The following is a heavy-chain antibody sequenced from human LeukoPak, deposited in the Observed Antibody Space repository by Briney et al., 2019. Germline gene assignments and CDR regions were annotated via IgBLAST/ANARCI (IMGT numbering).Heavy chain of an antibody. D-gene: IGHD3-10*01. CDR1: GGSISSYY. J-gene: IGHJ5*02. Sequence: SETLSLTCTVSGGSISSYYWSWIRQPPGKGLEWIGYIYYSGSTNYNPSLKSRVTISVDTSKNQFSLKLSSVTAADTAVYYCARETVSRGWFDPWGQGTLVTVSS. V-gene: IGHV4-59*01. CDR2: IYYSGST. CDR3: ARETVSRGWFDP.